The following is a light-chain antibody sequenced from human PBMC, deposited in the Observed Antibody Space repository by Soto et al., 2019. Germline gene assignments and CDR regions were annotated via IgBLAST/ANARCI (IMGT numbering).Light chain of an antibody. CDR1: QSVSSN. J-gene: IGKJ2*01. Sequence: EIVMTQSPATLSVSPGERATLSCRASQSVSSNLAWYQQKPGQAPRLLIYGASTRATGIPARFSGSGSGTEFTLTISRLQSEDFAVYYCQQYSNWPPAYTFGQGTKLEIK. CDR3: QQYSNWPPAYT. CDR2: GAS. V-gene: IGKV3-15*01.